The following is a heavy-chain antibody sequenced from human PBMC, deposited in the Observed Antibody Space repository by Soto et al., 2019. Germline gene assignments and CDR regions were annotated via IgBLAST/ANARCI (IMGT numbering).Heavy chain of an antibody. J-gene: IGHJ4*02. CDR1: GGSISSSAW. CDR2: IYHSGST. CDR3: ASRYLY. D-gene: IGHD3-16*02. V-gene: IGHV4-4*02. Sequence: PSETLSLTCAVSGGSISSSAWWSWVRQPPGKGLEWIGDIYHSGSTYYNPSLKSRLTMSVDMSKNQFSLRLTSVTAADTAVYYCASRYLYWGQGLLVTVSS.